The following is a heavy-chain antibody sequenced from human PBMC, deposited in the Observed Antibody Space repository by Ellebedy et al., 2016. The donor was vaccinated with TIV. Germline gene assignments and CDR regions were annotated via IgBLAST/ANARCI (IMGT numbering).Heavy chain of an antibody. J-gene: IGHJ4*02. CDR1: GLTLSSYW. V-gene: IGHV3-74*01. D-gene: IGHD3-10*01. CDR3: AREKSVRWFSESAQGLEDF. CDR2: INSDGTDT. Sequence: PGGSLRLSCAASGLTLSSYWMHWVRQVPGKGLVWVARINSDGTDTSYADFVKGRFTISRDNAKNTLYLQMKGLRAEDTGLYYCAREKSVRWFSESAQGLEDFWGQGTLVTVSS.